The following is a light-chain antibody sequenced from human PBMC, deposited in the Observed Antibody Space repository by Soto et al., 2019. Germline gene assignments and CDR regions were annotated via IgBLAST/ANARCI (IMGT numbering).Light chain of an antibody. CDR1: QSVSTD. J-gene: IGKJ1*01. Sequence: EVLVTQSPATLSVSPGEGVTLSCRASQSVSTDLAWYQQKPGQAPRLLIYGASSRAIGVQDRFSGSGSGTDFTFTISSLQSEDSAIYYCQQYFRWPQWTLGPGTKVHI. CDR3: QQYFRWPQWT. CDR2: GAS. V-gene: IGKV3-15*01.